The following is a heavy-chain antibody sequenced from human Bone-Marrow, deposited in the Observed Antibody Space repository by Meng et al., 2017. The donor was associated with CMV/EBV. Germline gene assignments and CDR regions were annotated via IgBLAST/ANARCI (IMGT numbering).Heavy chain of an antibody. CDR2: IQYNGNSK. V-gene: IGHV3-30*02. Sequence: GGSLRLSCAASGFTFSSYGIHWVRQAPGKGLEWVPFIQYNGNSKYYADSVKGRFTISRDNSKSTLYLQMDSLRAEDTAVYYCARARFLEWLLVPSGFDYWGQGTLVTVSS. CDR1: GFTFSSYG. J-gene: IGHJ4*02. D-gene: IGHD3-3*01. CDR3: ARARFLEWLLVPSGFDY.